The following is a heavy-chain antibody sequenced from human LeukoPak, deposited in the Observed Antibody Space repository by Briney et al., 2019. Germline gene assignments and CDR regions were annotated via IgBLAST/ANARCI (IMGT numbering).Heavy chain of an antibody. CDR3: AKDLVGGGYGPTLFDF. Sequence: GGSLRLSCAASGFIFSNYAMTWVRQAPGKGLEWVSTMSGNGDSTYYADSVKGRFSISRDNSKNTLYMRLNSLRAEDTAVYYCAKDLVGGGYGPTLFDFWGQGTPAIVAT. V-gene: IGHV3-23*01. CDR1: GFIFSNYA. D-gene: IGHD5-12*01. CDR2: MSGNGDST. J-gene: IGHJ4*02.